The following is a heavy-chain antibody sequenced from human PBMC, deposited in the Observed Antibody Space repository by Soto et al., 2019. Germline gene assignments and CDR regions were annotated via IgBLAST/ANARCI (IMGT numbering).Heavy chain of an antibody. CDR1: GGSISSSSYY. CDR3: ARQPEQLAFWFDP. D-gene: IGHD6-6*01. J-gene: IGHJ5*02. V-gene: IGHV4-39*01. CDR2: IYYSGST. Sequence: SETLSLTCTVSGGSISSSSYYWGWIRQPPGKGLEWIGSIYYSGSTYYNPSLKSRVTISVDTSKNQFSLKLSSVTAADTAVYYCARQPEQLAFWFDPWGQGTLVTVSS.